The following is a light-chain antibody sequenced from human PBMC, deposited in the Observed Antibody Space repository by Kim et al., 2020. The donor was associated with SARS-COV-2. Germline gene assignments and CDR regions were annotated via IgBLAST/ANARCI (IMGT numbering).Light chain of an antibody. CDR2: AAS. J-gene: IGKJ4*01. CDR3: QQSHSNTLLT. V-gene: IGKV1-39*01. CDR1: QSISTY. Sequence: DIQMTQSPSSLAASVGDRVTIACRASQSISTYLNWYQQKPGKAPKLLIYAASTLQSGVPSRFSGSGSGTDFTLTISSLQPEDFATYYCQQSHSNTLLTFGGGTKVDIK.